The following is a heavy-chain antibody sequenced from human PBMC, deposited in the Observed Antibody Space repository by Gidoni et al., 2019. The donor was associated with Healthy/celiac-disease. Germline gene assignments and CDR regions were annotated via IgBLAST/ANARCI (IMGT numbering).Heavy chain of an antibody. D-gene: IGHD2-8*01. Sequence: EVQLLESGGGLVQPGGSLRLSCAASGFTFISYAMSWVRQAPGKGLEWVSAISGSGGSTYYADSVKGRFTISRDNSKNTLYLQMNSLRAEDTAVYYCAKSGYCTNGVCYVHYYGMDVWGQGTTVTVSS. J-gene: IGHJ6*02. CDR1: GFTFISYA. CDR2: ISGSGGST. CDR3: AKSGYCTNGVCYVHYYGMDV. V-gene: IGHV3-23*01.